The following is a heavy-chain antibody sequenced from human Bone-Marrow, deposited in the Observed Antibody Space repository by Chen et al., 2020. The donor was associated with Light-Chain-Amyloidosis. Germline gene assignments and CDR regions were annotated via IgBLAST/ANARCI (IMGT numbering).Heavy chain of an antibody. J-gene: IGHJ4*02. CDR3: ARTAYSETSDFDY. CDR1: GYSFATFW. CDR2: IYPGDSDT. Sequence: EVQLLQSGAEVKKPGESLKISCKGSGYSFATFWIGWVRQKPGKGLEWMGIIYPGDSDTRYSPSFQGQVTISVDKSIDTAFLQWSSLEASDTALYYCARTAYSETSDFDYWGQGTQVTVSS. V-gene: IGHV5-51*01. D-gene: IGHD3-22*01.